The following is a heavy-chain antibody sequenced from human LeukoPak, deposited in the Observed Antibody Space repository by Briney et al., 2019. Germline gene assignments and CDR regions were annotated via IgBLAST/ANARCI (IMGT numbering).Heavy chain of an antibody. Sequence: GGSLRLSCAASGFTFSSYAMNWVRQAPGKGLEWVSSISGSSYYIHYADSVKGRFTVSRDNAKNSLYLQMNSLRAEDTAVYYCARDLVVEMATAAEDYWGQGTLVTVSS. J-gene: IGHJ4*02. V-gene: IGHV3-21*01. D-gene: IGHD5-24*01. CDR1: GFTFSSYA. CDR3: ARDLVVEMATAAEDY. CDR2: ISGSSYYI.